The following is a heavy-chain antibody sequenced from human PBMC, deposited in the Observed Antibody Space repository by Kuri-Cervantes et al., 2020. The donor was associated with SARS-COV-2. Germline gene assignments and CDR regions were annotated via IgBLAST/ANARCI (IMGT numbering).Heavy chain of an antibody. D-gene: IGHD3-22*01. CDR3: ARITYYYDSSGYYASGIDY. Sequence: SGPTLVKPTQTLTLTCTFSGFSLNTATMDVSWIRQPPGKALEWLARIDWEDVKVFSASQKTRLDISKDTSKNQVVLKMSNLDPVDTATYYCARITYYYDSSGYYASGIDYWGQGTLVTVSS. CDR1: GFSLNTATMD. CDR2: IDWEDVK. V-gene: IGHV2-70*04. J-gene: IGHJ4*02.